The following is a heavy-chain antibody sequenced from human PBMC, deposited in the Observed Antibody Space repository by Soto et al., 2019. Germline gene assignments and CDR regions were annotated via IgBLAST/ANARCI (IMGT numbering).Heavy chain of an antibody. Sequence: QVQLQESGPGLVKPSETLSLTCTVSGGSISSYYWSWIRQPPGKGLEWIGYIYYSGSTNYNPSLKSRVTISVDTSKNQFSLKLSSVTAADTAVYYCARGPKTVTTRAYYWYFDLWGRGTLVTVSS. V-gene: IGHV4-59*01. CDR1: GGSISSYY. J-gene: IGHJ2*01. CDR3: ARGPKTVTTRAYYWYFDL. CDR2: IYYSGST. D-gene: IGHD4-17*01.